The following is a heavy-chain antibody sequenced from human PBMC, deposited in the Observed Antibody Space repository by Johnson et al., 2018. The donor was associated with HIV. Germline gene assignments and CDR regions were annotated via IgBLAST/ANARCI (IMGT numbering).Heavy chain of an antibody. V-gene: IGHV3-20*04. D-gene: IGHD3-22*01. Sequence: VQLVESGGGVVRPGGSLRLSCEASGFTFDDYGMSWVRQGPGKGLEWVSGINWNGGSRDYADSVKGRFTISRDNGKNSLYLQMNSLRAEDTALYYCARVSTRIVVARKDAFDIWGQGTMVTVSS. CDR3: ARVSTRIVVARKDAFDI. J-gene: IGHJ3*02. CDR1: GFTFDDYG. CDR2: INWNGGSR.